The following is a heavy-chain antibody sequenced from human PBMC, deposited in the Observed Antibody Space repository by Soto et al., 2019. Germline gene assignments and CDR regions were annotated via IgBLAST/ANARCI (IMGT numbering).Heavy chain of an antibody. V-gene: IGHV1-18*01. J-gene: IGHJ6*02. D-gene: IGHD4-17*01. CDR1: GYTFTNYG. CDR2: ISAYSGNT. Sequence: QVQLVQSGAEVKKPGASVKVSCKASGYTFTNYGISWVRQAPGQGLEWMGWISAYSGNTNYAQKLQGRVTMTTDTSTSTAYMELRILISDDTAVYYCAKTTVTTYYSYGMDVWGQGTTVTVS. CDR3: AKTTVTTYYSYGMDV.